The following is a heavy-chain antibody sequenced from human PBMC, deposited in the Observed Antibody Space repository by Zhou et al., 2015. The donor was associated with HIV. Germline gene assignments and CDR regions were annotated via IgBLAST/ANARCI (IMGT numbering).Heavy chain of an antibody. V-gene: IGHV1-69*06. Sequence: QVQLVQSGAELRKPGSSVKVSCKTSGAPFNTFALNWVRQAPGQGPEWMGTITPMFGTADYARNFQGRVSITADTSTRTGYMELNSLRYEDTAVYFCSRDDVVESATPLDYYGMDVWDQGP. CDR1: GAPFNTFA. CDR3: SRDDVVESATPLDYYGMDV. CDR2: ITPMFGTA. D-gene: IGHD2-15*01. J-gene: IGHJ6*02.